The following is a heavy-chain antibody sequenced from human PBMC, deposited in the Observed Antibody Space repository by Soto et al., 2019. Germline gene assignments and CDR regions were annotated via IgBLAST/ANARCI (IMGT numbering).Heavy chain of an antibody. V-gene: IGHV3-23*01. CDR1: GFTFSSYA. Sequence: PGGSLRLSCAASGFTFSSYAMSWVRQAPGKGLEWVSAISGSGGSTYYADSVKGRFTISRDNSKNTLYLQMNSLRAEDTAVYYCAKTLWRMYSSGWYGFDYWGQGTLVTVSS. D-gene: IGHD6-19*01. J-gene: IGHJ4*02. CDR3: AKTLWRMYSSGWYGFDY. CDR2: ISGSGGST.